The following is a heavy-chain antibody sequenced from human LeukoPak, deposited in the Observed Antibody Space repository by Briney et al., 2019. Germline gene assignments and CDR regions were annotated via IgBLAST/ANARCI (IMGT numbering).Heavy chain of an antibody. J-gene: IGHJ4*02. CDR3: ARESKSSRGSLHLFDH. V-gene: IGHV3-21*01. D-gene: IGHD2-15*01. Sequence: GGSQRLSCAASGFTFSSYSMNWVRQAPGKGLEWVSSISSSSSYIYYADSVKGRFTISRDNAKNSLYLQMNSLRAEDTAVYYCARESKSSRGSLHLFDHWGQGTLVTVSS. CDR1: GFTFSSYS. CDR2: ISSSSSYI.